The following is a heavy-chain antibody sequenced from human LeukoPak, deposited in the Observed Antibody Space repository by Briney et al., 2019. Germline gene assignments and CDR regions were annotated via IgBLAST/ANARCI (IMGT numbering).Heavy chain of an antibody. CDR2: IFYSGST. CDR3: ARRIVASGAFYYYYYMDV. V-gene: IGHV4-59*01. D-gene: IGHD1-26*01. CDR1: GGSISGYY. Sequence: SETLSLTCTVSGGSISGYYWSWIRQPPGKGLEWIGYIFYSGSTNYNPSLKSRVTISVDTSKNQFSLKLSSVTAADKAVYYCARRIVASGAFYYYYYMDVWGKGTTFTVSS. J-gene: IGHJ6*03.